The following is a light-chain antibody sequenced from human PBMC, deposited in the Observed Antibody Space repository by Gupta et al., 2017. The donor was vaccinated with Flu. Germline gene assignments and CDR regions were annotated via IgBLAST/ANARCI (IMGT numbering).Light chain of an antibody. Sequence: SYVLTQAPSVSVAPGETATITCGGDNIGSKSVHWYQQKPGQAPVLVVYDSSDRPSGIPVRFSGSSSGNTATLTISRVESGDEADFYCQVWDNSRGLAIFGGGTKLSVL. CDR3: QVWDNSRGLAI. V-gene: IGLV3-21*02. J-gene: IGLJ2*01. CDR2: DSS. CDR1: NIGSKS.